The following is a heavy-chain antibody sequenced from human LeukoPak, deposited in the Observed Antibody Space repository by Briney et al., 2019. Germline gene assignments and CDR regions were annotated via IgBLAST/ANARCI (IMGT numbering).Heavy chain of an antibody. CDR1: GYTFTGYY. Sequence: ASVKVSCKASGYTFTGYYMHWVRQAPGQGLEWMGWINPNSGGTNYAQKFQGWVTMTRDTSISTAYMELSRLRSDDTAVYYCARGSRIAAATSWFDPWGQGTLVTVSS. J-gene: IGHJ5*02. V-gene: IGHV1-2*04. CDR2: INPNSGGT. D-gene: IGHD6-13*01. CDR3: ARGSRIAAATSWFDP.